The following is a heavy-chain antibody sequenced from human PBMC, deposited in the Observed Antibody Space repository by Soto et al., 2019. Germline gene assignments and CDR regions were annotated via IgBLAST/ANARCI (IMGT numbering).Heavy chain of an antibody. D-gene: IGHD5-12*01. J-gene: IGHJ6*03. V-gene: IGHV6-1*02. CDR2: IYYRSKWLN. Sequence: QVQLQQSGPGLVKPSQSLSLTCAISGDSVSRDSAAWNWIRQTPSRGLEWLGRIYYRSKWLNTYEVSVNSRTNIRPATSTHQSSRHLSCVTPEHTAVYYCAGGSWDDVSGHYYFDVWDEGTRVTVSS. CDR1: GDSVSRDSAA. CDR3: AGGSWDDVSGHYYFDV.